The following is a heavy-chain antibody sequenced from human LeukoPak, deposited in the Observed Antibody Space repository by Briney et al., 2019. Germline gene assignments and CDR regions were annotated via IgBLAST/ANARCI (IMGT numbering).Heavy chain of an antibody. V-gene: IGHV3-7*01. CDR2: INQDGSEK. CDR3: ARGGTSGYSSTRHFWGGNYYFDY. CDR1: GFTFDDYW. J-gene: IGHJ4*02. D-gene: IGHD2-2*01. Sequence: HPGGSLRLSCGASGFTFDDYWMSWVRQAPGQGLEWVASINQDGSEKYYLDSAKGRFTISRDNARNSLYLQVNSLRAEDTAVYYCARGGTSGYSSTRHFWGGNYYFDYWGQGSLVTVSS.